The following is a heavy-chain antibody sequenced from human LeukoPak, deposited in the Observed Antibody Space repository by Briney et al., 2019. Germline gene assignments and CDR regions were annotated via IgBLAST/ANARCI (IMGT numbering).Heavy chain of an antibody. D-gene: IGHD5-18*01. CDR1: GGSINSHY. CDR2: MLDTVTT. Sequence: SETLSLTCTLSGGSINSHYWSWIRQPPGKGREWIGYMLDTVTTKDNPSLKSRFTLSADTSKNQFSLRLTSVTAADTAVYYCATIKRVNIYGYFDFWGQGILVTVS. V-gene: IGHV4-59*11. J-gene: IGHJ4*02. CDR3: ATIKRVNIYGYFDF.